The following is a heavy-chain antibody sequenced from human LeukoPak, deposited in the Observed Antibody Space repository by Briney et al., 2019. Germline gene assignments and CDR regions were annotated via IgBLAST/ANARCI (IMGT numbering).Heavy chain of an antibody. CDR2: ISSSGSTI. J-gene: IGHJ3*02. Sequence: GGSLRLSCAASRFTFSDYYMTWIRQAPGKGLEWVSYISSSGSTIYYADSVKGRFTISRDNSKNTLYLQMNSLRAEDTAVYYCAKSYGSGSYYNVHAFDIWGQGTMVTVSS. CDR1: RFTFSDYY. D-gene: IGHD3-10*01. CDR3: AKSYGSGSYYNVHAFDI. V-gene: IGHV3-11*01.